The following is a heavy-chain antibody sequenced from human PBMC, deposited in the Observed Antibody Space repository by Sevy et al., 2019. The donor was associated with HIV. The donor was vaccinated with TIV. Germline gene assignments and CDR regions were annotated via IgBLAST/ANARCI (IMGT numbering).Heavy chain of an antibody. CDR2: IFYDGTTK. Sequence: RSLRLSCAASGFTFSSFGIHWVRQAPGKGLEWVAAIFYDGTTKYYADSVKGRFAISRDNSKNTVYLQMNSLRAEDTAVYSCARESGSDWYFDLWGRGTLVTVSS. CDR3: ARESGSDWYFDL. J-gene: IGHJ2*01. CDR1: GFTFSSFG. V-gene: IGHV3-33*01. D-gene: IGHD1-26*01.